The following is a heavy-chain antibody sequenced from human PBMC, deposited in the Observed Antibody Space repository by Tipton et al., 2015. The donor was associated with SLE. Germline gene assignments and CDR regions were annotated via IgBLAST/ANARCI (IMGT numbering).Heavy chain of an antibody. V-gene: IGHV4-31*03. CDR2: IYYSGST. J-gene: IGHJ6*03. Sequence: TLSLTCTVSGDSISGQYWSWIRQHPGKGLEWIGYIYYSGSTYYNPSLKSRVTISVDTSKNQFSLKLSSVTAADTAVYYCARGRDGYNSGHYYYYYYMDVWGKGTTVTVSS. CDR3: ARGRDGYNSGHYYYYYYMDV. D-gene: IGHD5-24*01. CDR1: GDSISGQY.